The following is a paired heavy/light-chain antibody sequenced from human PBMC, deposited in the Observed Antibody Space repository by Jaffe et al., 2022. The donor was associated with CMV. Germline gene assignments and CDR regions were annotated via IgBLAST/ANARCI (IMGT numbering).Heavy chain of an antibody. CDR1: GFTFSSNA. D-gene: IGHD6-13*01. CDR2: ISGSGGSI. CDR3: AKDLIHSSSWDY. Sequence: EVQLLESGGGLVQPGGSLRLSCAASGFTFSSNAMSWVRQAPGKGLEWVSAISGSGGSIYYADSVKGRFTISRDNSKNTLYLQMNSLRAEDTAVYYCAKDLIHSSSWDYWGQGTLVTVSS. J-gene: IGHJ4*02. V-gene: IGHV3-23*01.
Light chain of an antibody. Sequence: QSALTQPRSVSGSPGQSVTISCTGTSSDVGAYNYVSWYQQHPGKAPKLMIYDVGKRPSGVPDRFSGSKSGNTASLTISGLQAEDEADYYCCSYAGSYTWNWVFGGGTKLTVL. CDR3: CSYAGSYTWNWV. CDR2: DVG. V-gene: IGLV2-11*01. J-gene: IGLJ3*02. CDR1: SSDVGAYNY.